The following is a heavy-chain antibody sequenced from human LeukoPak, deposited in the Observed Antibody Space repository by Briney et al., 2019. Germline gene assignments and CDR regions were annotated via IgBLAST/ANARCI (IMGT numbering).Heavy chain of an antibody. J-gene: IGHJ3*02. D-gene: IGHD6-13*01. Sequence: PGGSLRLSCAASGFTFSSYAMSWVRQAPGKGLEWVSAISGSGGSTYYADSVKGRFTISRDNSKNTLYLQMNSLRAEDTAVYYCANLPVRAIAAAGTDAFDIWGQGTMVTASS. V-gene: IGHV3-23*01. CDR3: ANLPVRAIAAAGTDAFDI. CDR1: GFTFSSYA. CDR2: ISGSGGST.